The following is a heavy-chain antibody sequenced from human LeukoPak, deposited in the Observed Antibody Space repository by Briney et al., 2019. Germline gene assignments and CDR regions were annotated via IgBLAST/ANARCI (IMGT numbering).Heavy chain of an antibody. J-gene: IGHJ1*01. D-gene: IGHD6-13*01. CDR1: GGSISSGGYS. Sequence: PSETLSLTCAVSGGSISSGGYSWSWIRQPPGKGLEWIGYIYHSGSTYYNPSLKSRVTISVDTSKNQFSLKMTSVTAADTAVYYCARDRGIALFIGFQHWGQGTLVTVSS. V-gene: IGHV4-30-2*01. CDR3: ARDRGIALFIGFQH. CDR2: IYHSGST.